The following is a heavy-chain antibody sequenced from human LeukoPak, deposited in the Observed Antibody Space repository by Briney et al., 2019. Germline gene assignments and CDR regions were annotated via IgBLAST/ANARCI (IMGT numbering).Heavy chain of an antibody. CDR2: ISSSGSTI. Sequence: GGSLRLSCAASGFTFSDYYMSWIRQAPGKGLEWVSYISSSGSTIYYADSVKGRFTISRDNAKNSLYLQMNSLRAEDTAVYYCARGGYYDFWSGYYTGYFDYWGQGTLVTVSS. CDR1: GFTFSDYY. J-gene: IGHJ4*02. CDR3: ARGGYYDFWSGYYTGYFDY. D-gene: IGHD3-3*01. V-gene: IGHV3-11*04.